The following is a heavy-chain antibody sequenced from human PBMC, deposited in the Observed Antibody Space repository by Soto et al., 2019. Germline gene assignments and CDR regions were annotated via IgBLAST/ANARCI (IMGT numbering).Heavy chain of an antibody. CDR3: AKDTDQYYYDSSGTFDY. Sequence: PGGSLRLSCGASGFTFSNYYMSWVRQAPGKGLEWVSAISGSGGSTYYADSVKGRFTISRDNSKNTLYLQMNSLRAEDTAVYYCAKDTDQYYYDSSGTFDYWGQGTLVTVSS. V-gene: IGHV3-23*01. CDR1: GFTFSNYY. CDR2: ISGSGGST. D-gene: IGHD3-22*01. J-gene: IGHJ4*02.